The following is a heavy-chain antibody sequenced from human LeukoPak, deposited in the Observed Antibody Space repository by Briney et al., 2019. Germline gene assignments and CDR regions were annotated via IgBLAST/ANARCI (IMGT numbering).Heavy chain of an antibody. D-gene: IGHD5-12*01. Sequence: ASVKVSCKASGYTFTSYGISWVRQAPGQGLEWMGWISAYNGYTNYAQKLQGRVTMTTDTSTSTAYMELRSLRSDDTAVYYCARGSYVAAFIVATEFDYWGQGTLVTVSS. CDR3: ARGSYVAAFIVATEFDY. CDR1: GYTFTSYG. CDR2: ISAYNGYT. J-gene: IGHJ4*02. V-gene: IGHV1-18*01.